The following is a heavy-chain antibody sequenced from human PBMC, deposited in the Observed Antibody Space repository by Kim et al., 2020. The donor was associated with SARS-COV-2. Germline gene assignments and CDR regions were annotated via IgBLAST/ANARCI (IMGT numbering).Heavy chain of an antibody. J-gene: IGHJ4*02. CDR2: IYHSGST. CDR3: ARGPIFATYYFDY. Sequence: SETLSLTCAVSGGSISSSNWWSWVRQPPGTGLEWIGEIYHSGSTNYNPSLKSRVTISVDKSKNQFSLKLSSVTAADTAVYYCARGPIFATYYFDYWGQGTLVTVSS. D-gene: IGHD3-3*01. CDR1: GGSISSSNW. V-gene: IGHV4-4*02.